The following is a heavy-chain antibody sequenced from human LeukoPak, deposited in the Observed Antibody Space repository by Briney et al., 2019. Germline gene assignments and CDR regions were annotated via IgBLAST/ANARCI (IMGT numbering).Heavy chain of an antibody. CDR3: ARANPPGISFFDY. CDR1: GFTFSSYS. CDR2: ISSSSSSI. D-gene: IGHD2-15*01. J-gene: IGHJ4*02. V-gene: IGHV3-21*01. Sequence: PGGSLRLSCAASGFTFSSYSMNWVRQAPGKGLEWVSSISSSSSSIYYADPVKGRFTISRDNAKNSLYLQMNSLRAEDTAVYYCARANPPGISFFDYWGQGTLVTVSS.